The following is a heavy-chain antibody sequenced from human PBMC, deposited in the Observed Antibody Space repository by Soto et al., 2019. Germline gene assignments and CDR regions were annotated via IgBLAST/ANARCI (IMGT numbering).Heavy chain of an antibody. CDR2: IYYSGST. CDR1: GGSISSGGYY. V-gene: IGHV4-31*03. D-gene: IGHD2-15*01. Sequence: SETLSLTCTVSGGSISSGGYYWSWIRQHPGKGLEWIGYIYYSGSTYYNPSLKSRVTISVDTSKNQFSLKLSSVTAADTAVYYCATQVVAATRAVWFDPWGQGTLVTVSS. CDR3: ATQVVAATRAVWFDP. J-gene: IGHJ5*02.